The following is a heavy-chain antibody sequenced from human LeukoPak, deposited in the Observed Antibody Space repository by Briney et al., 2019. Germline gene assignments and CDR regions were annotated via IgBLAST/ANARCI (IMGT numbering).Heavy chain of an antibody. V-gene: IGHV3-30*18. D-gene: IGHD5-12*01. CDR3: AKDTGSGYDYFSYYFDY. J-gene: IGHJ4*02. Sequence: PGGSLRLSCAASGFTFSSYGMHWVRQAPGKGLEWVAVVSYDGGTQYYADSVKGRFTISRDNSKNTLFLQMNSLRAEDTAVYYCAKDTGSGYDYFSYYFDYWGQGTLVTVSS. CDR1: GFTFSSYG. CDR2: VSYDGGTQ.